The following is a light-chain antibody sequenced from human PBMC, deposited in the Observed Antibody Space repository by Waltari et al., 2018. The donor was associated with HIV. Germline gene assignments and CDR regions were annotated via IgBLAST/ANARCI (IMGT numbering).Light chain of an antibody. Sequence: QSALTQPASVSGSPGQSITISCTGTSTDVVTFNLVSWYQQYPGKAPKLLIYEVTKRPSGASNRFSASKSGNTASLTISGLRAEDEADYYCYSYSDTSSSYVFGTGTKVTVL. CDR2: EVT. CDR3: YSYSDTSSSYV. CDR1: STDVVTFNL. J-gene: IGLJ1*01. V-gene: IGLV2-23*02.